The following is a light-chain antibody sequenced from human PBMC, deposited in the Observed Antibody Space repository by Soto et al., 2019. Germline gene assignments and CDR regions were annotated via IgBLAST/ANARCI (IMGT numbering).Light chain of an antibody. J-gene: IGLJ3*02. CDR1: SSDVGTYDL. CDR3: CAYAGSSTWV. CDR2: EAT. Sequence: QSAVTQPASVSGSPGQSITISCAGTSSDVGTYDLVSWYQQYSGKAPKLMIYEATKRPSGVSNRFSGSKSGNTASLTISGLQAEDEADYYCCAYAGSSTWVFGGGTKLTVL. V-gene: IGLV2-23*01.